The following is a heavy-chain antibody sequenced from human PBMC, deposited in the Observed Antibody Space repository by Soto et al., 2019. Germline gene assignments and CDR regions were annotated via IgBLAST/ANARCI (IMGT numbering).Heavy chain of an antibody. V-gene: IGHV4-59*01. Sequence: SETLSLTCTVSGGSISSYYWSWIRQPPGKGLEWIGYISYTGGTNYNPSLRGRVTISLDTSKNQFSLKLSSLTAEDTAVYYCARGERLGLDYWGQGTLVTVSS. CDR3: ARGERLGLDY. J-gene: IGHJ4*02. D-gene: IGHD6-19*01. CDR2: ISYTGGT. CDR1: GGSISSYY.